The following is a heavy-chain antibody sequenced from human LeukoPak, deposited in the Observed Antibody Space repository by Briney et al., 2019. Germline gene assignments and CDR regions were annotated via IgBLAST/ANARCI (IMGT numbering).Heavy chain of an antibody. CDR1: GLTVSSNY. CDR3: ARDQTRPHYYGSGSYYNEGYFDY. Sequence: GGSLRLSCAASGLTVSSNYMSWVRQAPGRGLEWVSSISSSSSYIYYADSVKGRFTISRDNAKNSLYLQMNSLRAEDTAVYYCARDQTRPHYYGSGSYYNEGYFDYWGQGTLVTVSS. D-gene: IGHD3-10*01. J-gene: IGHJ4*02. V-gene: IGHV3-21*01. CDR2: ISSSSSYI.